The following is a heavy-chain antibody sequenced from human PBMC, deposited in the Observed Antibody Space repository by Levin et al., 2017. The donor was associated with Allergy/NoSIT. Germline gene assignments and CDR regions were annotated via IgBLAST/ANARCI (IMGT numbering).Heavy chain of an antibody. J-gene: IGHJ3*02. D-gene: IGHD5-12*01. CDR3: AKDMNPYSGYEAPDAFDS. CDR2: ISWDGGST. Sequence: GGSLRLSCAASGFTFDDYTMHWVRQAPGKGLEWVSLISWDGGSTYYADSVKGRFTISRDNSKNSLYLQMNSLRTEDTALYYCAKDMNPYSGYEAPDAFDSWGQGTMVTVSS. CDR1: GFTFDDYT. V-gene: IGHV3-43*01.